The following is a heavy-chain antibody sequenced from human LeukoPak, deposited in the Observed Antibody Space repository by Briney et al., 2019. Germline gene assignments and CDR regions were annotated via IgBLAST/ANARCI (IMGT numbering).Heavy chain of an antibody. CDR1: GFTFSNYA. J-gene: IGHJ4*02. D-gene: IGHD6-13*01. V-gene: IGHV3-23*01. Sequence: GGSLRLSCAASGFTFSNYAMSWVRQAPGKGLEWVSSISGSVSSTYYADSVKGRFTISRDNSKNTLYLQMNSLRAEDAAVYYCAKTLPSSWYSFDYWGQGTLVTVSS. CDR3: AKTLPSSWYSFDY. CDR2: ISGSVSST.